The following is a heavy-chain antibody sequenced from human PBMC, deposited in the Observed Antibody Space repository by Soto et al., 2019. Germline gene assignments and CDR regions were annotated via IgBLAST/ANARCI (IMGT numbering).Heavy chain of an antibody. CDR3: ARDHAYYDFWSGYQVYYYYGMDV. CDR2: ISSSSSYI. CDR1: GFTFSSYS. D-gene: IGHD3-3*01. J-gene: IGHJ6*02. Sequence: EVQLVESGGGLVKPGGSLRLSCAASGFTFSSYSMNWVRQAPGKGLEWVSSISSSSSYIYYADSVKGRFTISRHNANNSLYLQMNRLRAEATAVYYCARDHAYYDFWSGYQVYYYYGMDVWGQGTTVTVSS. V-gene: IGHV3-21*01.